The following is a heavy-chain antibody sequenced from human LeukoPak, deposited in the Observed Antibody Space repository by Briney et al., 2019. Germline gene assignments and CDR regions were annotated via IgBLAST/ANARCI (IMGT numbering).Heavy chain of an antibody. V-gene: IGHV3-11*01. J-gene: IGHJ4*02. D-gene: IGHD6-19*01. CDR1: GFRFSDFY. Sequence: GSLRLSCAASGFRFSDFYMSWIRQAPGKGPEWVAYISGSGRKTNHADSVQGRFTISRDNVKNSLFLDMKSLRVEDTDLYYCARDRVAGTFDLWGQGTQVTVSS. CDR3: ARDRVAGTFDL. CDR2: ISGSGRKT.